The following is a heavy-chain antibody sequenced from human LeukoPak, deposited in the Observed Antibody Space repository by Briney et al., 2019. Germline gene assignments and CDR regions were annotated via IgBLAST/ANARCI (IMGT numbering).Heavy chain of an antibody. Sequence: ASVKVSCKASGYSFTAHYMHWIRQAPGQGLEWMGQSNPYNVGTKYAPKFQGRVTMTRDKSLATAYMELSNLPSDDTAVYCWVRDPCNRSSDQHGRTFYYWGQGTLGPGSP. J-gene: IGHJ4*02. CDR3: VRDPCNRSSDQHGRTFYY. CDR1: GYSFTAHY. D-gene: IGHD2/OR15-2a*01. CDR2: SNPYNVGT. V-gene: IGHV1-2*06.